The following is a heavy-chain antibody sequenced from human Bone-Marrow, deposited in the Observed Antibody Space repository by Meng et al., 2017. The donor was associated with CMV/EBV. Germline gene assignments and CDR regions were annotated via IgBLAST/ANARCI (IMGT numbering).Heavy chain of an antibody. CDR3: ARDRKLDH. CDR1: GGSFSGYY. Sequence: GSLRLSCAVYGGSFSGYYWSWIRQPPGKGLEWIGEINHSGSTNYNPSLKSRVTISVDTSKNQFSLKLSSVTAADTAVYYCARDRKLDHWGQGTLVTVSS. V-gene: IGHV4-34*01. J-gene: IGHJ5*02. CDR2: INHSGST.